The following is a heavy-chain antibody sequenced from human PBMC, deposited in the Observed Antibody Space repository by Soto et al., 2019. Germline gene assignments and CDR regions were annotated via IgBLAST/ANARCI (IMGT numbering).Heavy chain of an antibody. V-gene: IGHV3-23*01. CDR3: AKALNSRGWYPTGDYYRMDV. J-gene: IGHJ6*02. D-gene: IGHD6-19*01. CDR2: ISGSGGST. Sequence: LRLSCAASGFTFSSYAMSWVRQAPGKGLGWVSAISGSGGSTYYADSVKGRFTISRDNSKNTLYLQMNSLRAEDTAVYYCAKALNSRGWYPTGDYYRMDVWRQGTTVTVSS. CDR1: GFTFSSYA.